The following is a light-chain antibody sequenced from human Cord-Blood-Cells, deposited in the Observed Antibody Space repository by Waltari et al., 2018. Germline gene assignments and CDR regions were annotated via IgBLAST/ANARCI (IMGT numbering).Light chain of an antibody. CDR1: GSAVGCYNS. J-gene: IGLJ1*01. CDR3: CSYAGSYTYV. CDR2: DVS. Sequence: QSALTQPRSVSGSAGQSVTISCPGTGSAVGCYNSVSWYQQHPGKAPKLMIYDVSKRPSGVPDRFSGSKSGNTASLTISGLQAEDEADYYCCSYAGSYTYVFGTGTKVTVL. V-gene: IGLV2-11*01.